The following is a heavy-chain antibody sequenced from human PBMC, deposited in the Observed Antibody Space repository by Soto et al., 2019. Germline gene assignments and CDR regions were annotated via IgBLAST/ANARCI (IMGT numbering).Heavy chain of an antibody. CDR1: GFTFSSYI. V-gene: IGHV3-21*01. J-gene: IGHJ4*02. CDR3: ARGYSSSWAPIDY. D-gene: IGHD6-13*01. Sequence: PGGSLILSCAAAGFTFSSYIRNWVRQAPGKGLEWVSSISSSSSYIYYADSVKGRFTISRDNAKNSLYLQMNSLRAEDTAVYYCARGYSSSWAPIDYWGQGTLVTVSS. CDR2: ISSSSSYI.